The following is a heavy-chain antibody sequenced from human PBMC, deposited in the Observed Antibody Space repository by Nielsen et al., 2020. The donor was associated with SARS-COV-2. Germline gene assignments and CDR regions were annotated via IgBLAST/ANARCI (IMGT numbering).Heavy chain of an antibody. CDR2: IYYSGST. J-gene: IGHJ4*02. D-gene: IGHD1-14*01. V-gene: IGHV4-30-4*01. Sequence: SETLSLTCTVSGGSISSGDYYWSWIRQPPGKGLEWIGYIYYSGSTYYNPPLKSRVTISVDTSKNQFSLKLSSVTAADTAVYYCARDLGMGYYFDYWGQGTLVTVSS. CDR1: GGSISSGDYY. CDR3: ARDLGMGYYFDY.